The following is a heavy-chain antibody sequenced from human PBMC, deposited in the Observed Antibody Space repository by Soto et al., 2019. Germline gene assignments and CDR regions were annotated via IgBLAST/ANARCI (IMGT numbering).Heavy chain of an antibody. CDR2: INPRGST. V-gene: IGHV4-34*01. CDR1: GGSFSGYY. Sequence: QVQLQQWGAGLLKPSETLSLTCAVYGGSFSGYYWSWIRQPPGKGLEWIGEINPRGSTNYNPSLKSRVTISVDTSKNQCSLKLSSVTAADTAVYYCARRRGVYYKWFDPWGQGTLVTVSS. J-gene: IGHJ5*02. D-gene: IGHD2-8*01. CDR3: ARRRGVYYKWFDP.